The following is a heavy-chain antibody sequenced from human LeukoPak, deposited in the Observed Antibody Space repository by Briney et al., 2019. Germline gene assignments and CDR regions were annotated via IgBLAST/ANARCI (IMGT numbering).Heavy chain of an antibody. V-gene: IGHV3-30*18. CDR2: ISYDGSNK. CDR3: AKLAVAGNNAFDI. Sequence: GGSLRLSCAASGFTFSSYGMHWARQAPGKGLEWVVVISYDGSNKYYADSVKGRFTISRDNSKNTLYLQMNSLRAEDTAVYYCAKLAVAGNNAFDIWGQGTMVTVSS. D-gene: IGHD6-19*01. J-gene: IGHJ3*02. CDR1: GFTFSSYG.